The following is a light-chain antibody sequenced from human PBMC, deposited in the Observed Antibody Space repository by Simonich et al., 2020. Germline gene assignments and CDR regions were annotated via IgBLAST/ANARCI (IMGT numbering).Light chain of an antibody. V-gene: IGLV2-23*01. CDR1: SSDVGGYNY. CDR2: EGS. Sequence: QSALTQPASVSGSPGQSITISCTGTSSDVGGYNYVTWYQQHPGKAPKLMINEGSKRPSGVSNRFSGSKSGNTASLTISGLQAEDEADYYCCSYAGSSTVFGGGTKLTVL. J-gene: IGLJ3*02. CDR3: CSYAGSSTV.